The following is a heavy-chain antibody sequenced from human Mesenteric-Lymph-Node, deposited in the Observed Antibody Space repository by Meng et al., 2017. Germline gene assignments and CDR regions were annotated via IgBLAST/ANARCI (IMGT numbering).Heavy chain of an antibody. CDR2: ISHNSRYM. J-gene: IGHJ4*02. CDR3: AGAYDSDDYNYHDS. Sequence: GESLKISCAASGFTFNTYEMNWVRQAPGKGLEWVSYISHNSRYMHYADSVKGRFTISRDNAKNSLYLQMNSLRAEDTAVYYCAGAYDSDDYNYHDSWGQGTLVTVSS. V-gene: IGHV3-48*03. CDR1: GFTFNTYE. D-gene: IGHD3-22*01.